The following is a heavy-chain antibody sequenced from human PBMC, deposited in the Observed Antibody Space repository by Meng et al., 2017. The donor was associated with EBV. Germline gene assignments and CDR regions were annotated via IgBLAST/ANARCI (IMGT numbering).Heavy chain of an antibody. V-gene: IGHV2-5*02. CDR1: GFSLSTRGVG. D-gene: IGHD6-6*01. CDR3: AHIIAARPFDY. J-gene: IGHJ4*02. CDR2: IYWVDDK. Sequence: QITLKASVPTLVKPTQTLTLTCTFSGFSLSTRGVGVGWIRQPPGKALEWLALIYWVDDKRYSPSLKSRLTITKDTSKNQVVLTMTNMDPVDAATYYCAHIIAARPFDYWGQGTLVTVSS.